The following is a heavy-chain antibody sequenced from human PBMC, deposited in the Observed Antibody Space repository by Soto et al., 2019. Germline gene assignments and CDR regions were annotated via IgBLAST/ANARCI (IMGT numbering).Heavy chain of an antibody. CDR1: GGSFSGYY. D-gene: IGHD3-10*01. CDR3: ARAPGDY. J-gene: IGHJ4*02. Sequence: QVQLQQWGAGLLKPSETLSLTCAVYGGSFSGYYWSWIRQPPGKGLEWIGQINHSGSTNYNPSLKSRVTISVDTSKNQFSLKLSSVTAADTAGYYCARAPGDYWGQGTLVTVSS. CDR2: INHSGST. V-gene: IGHV4-34*01.